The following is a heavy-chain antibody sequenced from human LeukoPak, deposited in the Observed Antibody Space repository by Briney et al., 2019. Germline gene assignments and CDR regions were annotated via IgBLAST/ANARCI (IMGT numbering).Heavy chain of an antibody. CDR2: IDHSGRT. Sequence: SDSVSLTCGVYGGSLSVYYWRCIRHPPGKGLAWIGEIDHSGRTNYNPSLKSRVTISVDTSKNQFSLKLSSVTAADTAVYYCARSEWGVWGQGTLVTVSS. J-gene: IGHJ4*02. D-gene: IGHD1-26*01. CDR1: GGSLSVYY. CDR3: ARSEWGV. V-gene: IGHV4-34*01.